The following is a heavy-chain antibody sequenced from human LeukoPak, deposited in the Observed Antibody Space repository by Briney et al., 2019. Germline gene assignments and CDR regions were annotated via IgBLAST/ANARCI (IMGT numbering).Heavy chain of an antibody. D-gene: IGHD2-15*01. CDR3: ARVDCTGGSCFSGFDS. Sequence: PGGSLRLSCAASGFTFSSYAMSWVRQAPGKGLEWVANIKQGGSDRYYVDSVKGRFTISRDNAKNSLYLQMNSLRVEDTAVYYCARVDCTGGSCFSGFDSWGQGTLVTVSS. CDR2: IKQGGSDR. V-gene: IGHV3-7*01. CDR1: GFTFSSYA. J-gene: IGHJ4*02.